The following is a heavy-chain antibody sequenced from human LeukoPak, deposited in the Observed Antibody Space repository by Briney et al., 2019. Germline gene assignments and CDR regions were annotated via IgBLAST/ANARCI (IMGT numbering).Heavy chain of an antibody. V-gene: IGHV3-23*01. J-gene: IGHJ4*02. CDR1: GFTFSSYA. CDR3: ASGYYDSSGYYFDY. D-gene: IGHD3-22*01. Sequence: PGGSLRLSCAASGFTFSSYAMSWVRQAPGKGLEWVSAISGSGGSTYYADSVKGRFTISRDDSKNTLYLQMNSLRAEDTAVYYCASGYYDSSGYYFDYWGRGTLVTVSS. CDR2: ISGSGGST.